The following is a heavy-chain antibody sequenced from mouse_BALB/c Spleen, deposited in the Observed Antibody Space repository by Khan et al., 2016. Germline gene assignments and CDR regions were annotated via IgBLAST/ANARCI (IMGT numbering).Heavy chain of an antibody. CDR3: GRCWDGAY. CDR1: GYTFTNYD. Sequence: QVQLQQSGAELVKPGASVKLSCKASGYTFTNYDINWVRQRPEQGLEWIGLTFPGDGGTNYNEKFKGRATLTTDKSSSTAYMQLSRLTSEDSAVYFWGRCWDGAYWGPGTLVTVSA. CDR2: TFPGDGGT. V-gene: IGHV1-85*01. J-gene: IGHJ3*01. D-gene: IGHD4-1*01.